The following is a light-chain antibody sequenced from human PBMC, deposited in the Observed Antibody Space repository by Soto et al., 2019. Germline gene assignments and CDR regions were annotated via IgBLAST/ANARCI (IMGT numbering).Light chain of an antibody. J-gene: IGLJ2*01. Sequence: QSVLTQPPSVSGAPGQRVTISCTGSSSNIGAGYDVHWYQQLPGTAPKLLIYGNSNRPSGVPDRFSGSKSGTSASLAITGLQAEDEADYYCQSSANSLSGSRVFGGGTKLTVL. CDR3: QSSANSLSGSRV. CDR1: SSNIGAGYD. V-gene: IGLV1-40*01. CDR2: GNS.